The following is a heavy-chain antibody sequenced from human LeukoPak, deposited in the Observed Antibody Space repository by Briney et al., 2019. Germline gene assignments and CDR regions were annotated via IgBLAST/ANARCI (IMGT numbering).Heavy chain of an antibody. J-gene: IGHJ6*03. CDR2: ISSSGSTI. Sequence: GALRILCCASGFTFRGYYMRWVRRAPGEGVEGVSYISSSGSTIYYADSVKGRFTISRDNAKNSLYLQMNSLRAEDTAVYYCARVGDGYSYYYYMDVWGKGTTVTVSS. CDR3: ARVGDGYSYYYYMDV. CDR1: GFTFRGYY. V-gene: IGHV3-11*01. D-gene: IGHD5-24*01.